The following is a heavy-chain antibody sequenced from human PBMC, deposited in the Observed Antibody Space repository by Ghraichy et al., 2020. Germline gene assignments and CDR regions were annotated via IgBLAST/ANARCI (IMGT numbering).Heavy chain of an antibody. Sequence: ETLSLTCTVSGGSISSYYWSWIRQPPGKGLEWIGYIYYSGSTNYNPSLKSRVTISVDTSKNQFSLKLSSVTAADTAVYYCARADRYITMVRGVIQYYYYGMDVWGQGTTVTVSS. D-gene: IGHD3-10*01. J-gene: IGHJ6*02. CDR1: GGSISSYY. V-gene: IGHV4-59*01. CDR3: ARADRYITMVRGVIQYYYYGMDV. CDR2: IYYSGST.